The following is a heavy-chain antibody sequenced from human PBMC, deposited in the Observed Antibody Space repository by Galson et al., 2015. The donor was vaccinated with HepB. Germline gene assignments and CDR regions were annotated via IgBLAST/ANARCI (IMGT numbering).Heavy chain of an antibody. CDR3: ARWRIAAAENWFDP. D-gene: IGHD6-13*01. Sequence: LSLTCTVSGGSISSSSYYWGWIRQPPGKGLEWIGSIYYSGSTYYNPSLKSRVTISVDTSKNQFSLKLSSVTAADTAVYYCARWRIAAAENWFDPWGQGTLVTVSS. V-gene: IGHV4-39*01. CDR1: GGSISSSSYY. J-gene: IGHJ5*02. CDR2: IYYSGST.